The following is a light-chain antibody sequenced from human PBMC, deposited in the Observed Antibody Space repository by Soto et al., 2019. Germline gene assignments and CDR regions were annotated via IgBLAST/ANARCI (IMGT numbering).Light chain of an antibody. CDR1: QTISNW. J-gene: IGKJ1*01. Sequence: IQMTQYPSSLSASIGDKVSITSRASQTISNWLAWYQHKPGKAPKLLIYRAPDLEAGDPSRFSANGSGTEFTLTIGSLLPDDCASYYCQLYNTHWTFGQGTKVEL. CDR2: RAP. V-gene: IGKV1-5*03. CDR3: QLYNTHWT.